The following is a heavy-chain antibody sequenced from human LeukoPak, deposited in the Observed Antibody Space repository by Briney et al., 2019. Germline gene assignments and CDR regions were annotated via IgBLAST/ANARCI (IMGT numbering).Heavy chain of an antibody. CDR3: ARCLWSGHPYYFDY. J-gene: IGHJ4*02. CDR1: GFTFSSYG. Sequence: GRSLRLSCAASGFTFSSYGMHWVRQAPGKGLEWVAVIWYDGSNKYYADSVKGRFTISRDNSKNTLYLQMNSLRAEDTAVYYCARCLWSGHPYYFDYWGQGTLVTVSS. CDR2: IWYDGSNK. D-gene: IGHD2-21*01. V-gene: IGHV3-33*01.